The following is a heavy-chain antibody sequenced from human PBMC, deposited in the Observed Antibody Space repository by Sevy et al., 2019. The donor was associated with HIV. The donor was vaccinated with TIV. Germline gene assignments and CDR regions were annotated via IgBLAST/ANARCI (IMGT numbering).Heavy chain of an antibody. CDR3: AREGSTKPNDY. CDR2: LSFGCGEI. J-gene: IGHJ4*02. V-gene: IGHV3-23*01. CDR1: GFTFSKYS. D-gene: IGHD2-8*01. Sequence: GGSLRLSCAASGFTFSKYSMSWVRQPPGKGLEWVSTLSFGCGEINYADSVKGRLTISRDNSKSSVYLQMNNLRPEDTAVYYCAREGSTKPNDYRSQGTLVTVSS.